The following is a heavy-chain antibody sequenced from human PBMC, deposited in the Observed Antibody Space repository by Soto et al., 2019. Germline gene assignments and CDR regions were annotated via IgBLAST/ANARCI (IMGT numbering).Heavy chain of an antibody. V-gene: IGHV4-34*01. CDR3: ASSYYDILTGYYSAFDI. Sequence: TSQTLSVTCAVCGGSICGYYSSRIRQPPGKGLEWIGEINHSGSTNYNPSLKSRVTISVDTSKNQFSLKLSSVTAADTAVYYCASSYYDILTGYYSAFDIWGQGTMVT. D-gene: IGHD3-9*01. CDR1: GGSICGYY. J-gene: IGHJ3*02. CDR2: INHSGST.